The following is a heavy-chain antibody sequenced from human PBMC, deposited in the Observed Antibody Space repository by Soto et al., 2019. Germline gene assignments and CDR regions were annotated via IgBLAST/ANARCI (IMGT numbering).Heavy chain of an antibody. V-gene: IGHV4-31*03. Sequence: SETLSLTCSVSGGSVSSNIYYWTWIRQHPGKGPEWIGHIYYSGSTYYNPSLKSRVTISLDMSKNQFSLKLTSVSAADTAVYYCARGYDYDSGGYLFDYWGQGTLVTVSS. CDR2: IYYSGST. J-gene: IGHJ4*02. CDR1: GGSVSSNIYY. CDR3: ARGYDYDSGGYLFDY. D-gene: IGHD3-22*01.